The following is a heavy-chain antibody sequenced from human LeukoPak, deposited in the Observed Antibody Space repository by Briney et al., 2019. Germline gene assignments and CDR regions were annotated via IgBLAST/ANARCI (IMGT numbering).Heavy chain of an antibody. J-gene: IGHJ4*02. CDR3: ARDAPIAAAGTAFDY. D-gene: IGHD6-13*01. CDR2: IYYSGST. CDR1: GGSISSSIYY. V-gene: IGHV4-39*07. Sequence: SETLSLTCTVSGGSISSSIYYWGWIRQPPGKGLEWIGSIYYSGSTYYNPSLKSRVTISVGTSKKQFSLKPSSVTAADTAVYYCARDAPIAAAGTAFDYWGQGTLVTVSS.